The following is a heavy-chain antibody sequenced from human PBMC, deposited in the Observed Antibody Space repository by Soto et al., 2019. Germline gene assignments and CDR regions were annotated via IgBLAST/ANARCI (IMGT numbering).Heavy chain of an antibody. D-gene: IGHD6-19*01. CDR1: GFTFSSYS. Sequence: EVQLVESGGGLVQPGGSLRLSCAASGFTFSSYSMNWVRQAPGKGLEWVSYISSSSSTIYYADSVKGRFTISRDNAKNSRYLQMKRRGAEDTAVSYCASRLSSSGWYLEGWFDPWGQGTLVTVSS. CDR2: ISSSSSTI. V-gene: IGHV3-48*01. J-gene: IGHJ5*02. CDR3: ASRLSSSGWYLEGWFDP.